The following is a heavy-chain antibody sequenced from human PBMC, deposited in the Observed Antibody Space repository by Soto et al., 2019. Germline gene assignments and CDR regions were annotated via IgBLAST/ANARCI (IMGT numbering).Heavy chain of an antibody. Sequence: QVQLVQSGAEVKKPGASVKVSCKASGYTFTSYDINWVRQATGQGLEWMGWMNPNSGNTGYAQKFQGRVTMTRNTSISTAYMVRSSLRSDDTAVYYCARLGGDCISTSCYGEKDYYYYGMDVWGQGTTFTVAS. CDR1: GYTFTSYD. CDR3: ARLGGDCISTSCYGEKDYYYYGMDV. CDR2: MNPNSGNT. D-gene: IGHD2-2*01. V-gene: IGHV1-8*01. J-gene: IGHJ6*02.